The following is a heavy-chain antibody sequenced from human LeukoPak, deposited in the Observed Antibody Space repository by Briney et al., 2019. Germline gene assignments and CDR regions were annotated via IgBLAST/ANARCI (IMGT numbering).Heavy chain of an antibody. V-gene: IGHV3-20*04. J-gene: IGHJ6*02. D-gene: IGHD3-10*01. CDR1: GFTFNDYG. CDR3: ARGYGAGNYRRPFYGMDV. Sequence: GGSLRLSCAASGFTFNDYGMTWVRQAPGKGLEWVSGLNWNGDITRYADSVKGRFTISRDDAKNSVYLQMDSQSAEDTAFYYCARGYGAGNYRRPFYGMDVWGQGTTVTVSS. CDR2: LNWNGDIT.